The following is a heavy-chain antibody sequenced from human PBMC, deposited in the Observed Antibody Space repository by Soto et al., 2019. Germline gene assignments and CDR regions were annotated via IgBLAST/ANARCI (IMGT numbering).Heavy chain of an antibody. Sequence: PDGTRNRSEASSAFPFSDYYMILLRQAPGKGLEWVSYISSSSSYTNYADSVKGRFTISRDNAKNSLYLQMNSLRAEDTAVYYCAREMRRAFDIWGQGTGVNVSS. CDR1: AFPFSDYY. J-gene: IGHJ3*02. CDR3: AREMRRAFDI. CDR2: ISSSSSYT. V-gene: IGHV3-11*06.